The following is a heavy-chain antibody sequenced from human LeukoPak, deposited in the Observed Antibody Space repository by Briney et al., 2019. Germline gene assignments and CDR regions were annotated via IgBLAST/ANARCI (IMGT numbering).Heavy chain of an antibody. V-gene: IGHV6-1*01. D-gene: IGHD1-1*01. Sequence: SQTLSLTCAISGDSVSSNSVAWNWIRQSPSRGLEWLGRTYYRSKWYNDYPVSVKSRITINPDTSKNQFSLQLTSATPEDTAVYYCARSYNGYFDYWGQGALVTVSS. CDR3: ARSYNGYFDY. J-gene: IGHJ4*02. CDR2: TYYRSKWYN. CDR1: GDSVSSNSVA.